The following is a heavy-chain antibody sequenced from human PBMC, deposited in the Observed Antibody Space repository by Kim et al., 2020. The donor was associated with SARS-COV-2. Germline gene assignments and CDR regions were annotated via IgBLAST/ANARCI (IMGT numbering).Heavy chain of an antibody. Sequence: GGSLRLSCSAFGFNFKNYRMSWVCQSPGKGLEWVASINLDGTEKIYVDSVRGRFTISRVNADTSLYFQMRSLRAADTAIYYCARDPNQLLPFDYWGQGT. D-gene: IGHD1-1*01. CDR1: GFNFKNYR. V-gene: IGHV3-7*05. CDR2: INLDGTEK. J-gene: IGHJ4*02. CDR3: ARDPNQLLPFDY.